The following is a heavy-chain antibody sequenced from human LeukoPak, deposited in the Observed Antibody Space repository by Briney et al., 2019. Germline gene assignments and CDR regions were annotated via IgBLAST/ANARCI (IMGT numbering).Heavy chain of an antibody. D-gene: IGHD3-22*01. J-gene: IGHJ4*02. V-gene: IGHV4-4*07. CDR2: IYSTGST. CDR1: GGAISSYY. CDR3: ARGGWLPPDY. Sequence: SETLSLTCTVSGGAISSYYWSWIRQPAGRGLEWIGHIYSTGSTNYNPSLNSRVTISVDTSKSQFSLKLSSVTAADTAVYYCARGGWLPPDYWGQGTLVTVSS.